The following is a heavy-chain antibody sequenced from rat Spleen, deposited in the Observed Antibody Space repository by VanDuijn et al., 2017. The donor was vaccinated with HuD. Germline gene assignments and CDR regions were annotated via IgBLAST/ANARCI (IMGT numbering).Heavy chain of an antibody. CDR3: TRDLYLGFAY. J-gene: IGHJ3*01. D-gene: IGHD2-1*01. V-gene: IGHV5-22*01. Sequence: EVQLVESGGGLVQPGRSLKLSCAASGFTFSSSGMAWVRQSPTKVLEWVASISYEGSSTYYGDSVKGRFTISRDNAQSTLYLQMHSLRSEDTATYYCTRDLYLGFAYWGQGTLVTVSS. CDR2: ISYEGSST. CDR1: GFTFSSSG.